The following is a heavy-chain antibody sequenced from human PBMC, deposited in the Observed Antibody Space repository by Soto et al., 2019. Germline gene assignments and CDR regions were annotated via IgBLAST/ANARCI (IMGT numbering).Heavy chain of an antibody. CDR3: TRTDSDFWSGLRVGIDY. V-gene: IGHV3-49*04. D-gene: IGHD3-3*01. Sequence: LRLSCTASGFTFGDYAMSWVRQAPGKGLEWVGLIRSKPYGEATEYAASVRGRFTISRHDSRGIAYLHMNSLRTEDTAVYYCTRTDSDFWSGLRVGIDYWGQGALVTVSS. CDR1: GFTFGDYA. CDR2: IRSKPYGEAT. J-gene: IGHJ4*02.